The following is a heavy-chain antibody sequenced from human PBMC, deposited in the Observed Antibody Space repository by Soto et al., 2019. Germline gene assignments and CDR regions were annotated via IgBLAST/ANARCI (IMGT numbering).Heavy chain of an antibody. Sequence: ETLSLTCTVSGCSIRSYFWSWIRQPPGKGLEWIGYIYYSGSTNYNPSLQSRVTISVDTSKNQFSLKLTSVTAADTAVYYCARLGPAQSMDDWGQGPTVTVSS. D-gene: IGHD3-16*01. CDR2: IYYSGST. V-gene: IGHV4-59*01. CDR1: GCSIRSYF. J-gene: IGHJ6*02. CDR3: ARLGPAQSMDD.